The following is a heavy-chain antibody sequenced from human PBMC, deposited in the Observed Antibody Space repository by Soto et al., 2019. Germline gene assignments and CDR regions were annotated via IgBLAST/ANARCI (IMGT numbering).Heavy chain of an antibody. V-gene: IGHV4-30-4*01. D-gene: IGHD3-22*01. CDR2: IYYSGST. J-gene: IGHJ4*02. CDR1: GGSISSGDYY. Sequence: SETLSLTCTVSGGSISSGDYYWSWIRQPPGKGLEWIGYIYYSGSTYYNPSLKSRVTISVDTSKNQFSLKLSSVTAADTAVYYCARCDSSGYYDYWGQGTLVTVSS. CDR3: ARCDSSGYYDY.